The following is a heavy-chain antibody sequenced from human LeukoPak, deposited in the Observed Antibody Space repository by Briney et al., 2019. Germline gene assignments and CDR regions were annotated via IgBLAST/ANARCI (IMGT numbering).Heavy chain of an antibody. J-gene: IGHJ4*02. D-gene: IGHD3-9*01. CDR3: AKGSHDWFPSPFDY. CDR2: ISYDGSST. Sequence: GKSLRLSCAASGFTFSSCPMHWVRQAPGKGLEWVAIISYDGSSTFYADSVKGRFTISRDNSKNTLHLQMNTLSAEDTAVYYCAKGSHDWFPSPFDYWGQGSLVTVSS. CDR1: GFTFSSCP. V-gene: IGHV3-30*18.